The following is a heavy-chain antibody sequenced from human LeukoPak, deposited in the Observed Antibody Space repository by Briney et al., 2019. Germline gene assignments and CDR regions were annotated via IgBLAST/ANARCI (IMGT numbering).Heavy chain of an antibody. V-gene: IGHV1-2*02. Sequence: ASVKVSCKASGYTFTGYYIHWVRQAPGQGLEWMGRINPNIGDTNYAQKFQGRVTMTRDTSISTAYMELSRLRSDDTAVYYCARVPPTSYDFWSADVWGKGTTVTVSS. J-gene: IGHJ6*04. CDR2: INPNIGDT. D-gene: IGHD3-3*01. CDR3: ARVPPTSYDFWSADV. CDR1: GYTFTGYY.